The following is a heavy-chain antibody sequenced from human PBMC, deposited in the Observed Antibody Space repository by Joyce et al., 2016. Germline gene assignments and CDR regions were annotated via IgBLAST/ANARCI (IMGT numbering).Heavy chain of an antibody. CDR3: ARVGRTGYTCDY. D-gene: IGHD5-24*01. CDR2: ISASSGTI. J-gene: IGHJ4*02. CDR1: GFSFNTYS. V-gene: IGHV3-48*02. Sequence: EVQLVESGGGLVQPGGSLRLSCAASGFSFNTYSINWVRQAPGKGLEWLSAISASSGTIDYADSVKGRFTISRDNTKNSVYLQMNSLRDEDTAVYYCARVGRTGYTCDYWGQGTLVTVSS.